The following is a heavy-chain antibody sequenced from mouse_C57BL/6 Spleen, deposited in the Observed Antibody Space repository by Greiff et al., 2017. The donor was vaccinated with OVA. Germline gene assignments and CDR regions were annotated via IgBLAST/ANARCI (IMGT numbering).Heavy chain of an antibody. CDR1: GYTFTSYW. D-gene: IGHD2-13*01. Sequence: VQLQQPGAELVKPGASVKLSCKASGYTFTSYWMHWVKQRPGRGLEWIGRIDPNSGGTKYNEKFKSKATLTVDKSSSTAYMQLSSLTSEDSAVYDCARSGGEEGDRMRYFDYWGQGTTLTVSS. J-gene: IGHJ2*01. CDR2: IDPNSGGT. CDR3: ARSGGEEGDRMRYFDY. V-gene: IGHV1-72*01.